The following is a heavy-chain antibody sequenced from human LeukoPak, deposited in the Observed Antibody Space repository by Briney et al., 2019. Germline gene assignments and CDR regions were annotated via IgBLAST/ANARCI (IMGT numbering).Heavy chain of an antibody. J-gene: IGHJ4*02. CDR2: IYPGDSHT. CDR1: GYSFTTYW. V-gene: IGHV5-51*07. D-gene: IGHD3-22*01. Sequence: GEALKICCKGSGYSFTTYWIGWVHQMPRKGLEWMGIIYPGDSHTGYSPFFQGQVTTSADKTITTSFLQWSRMSAADTALYCSRRTDSSGYRFVCWGQGTLVTDSS. CDR3: RRTDSSGYRFVC.